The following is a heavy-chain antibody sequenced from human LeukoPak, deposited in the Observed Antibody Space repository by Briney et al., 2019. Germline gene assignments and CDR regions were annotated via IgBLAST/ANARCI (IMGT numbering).Heavy chain of an antibody. D-gene: IGHD3-10*01. J-gene: IGHJ2*01. V-gene: IGHV4-34*01. CDR1: GGSFSGYY. CDR3: ARRIYYGSESDWYFDL. CDR2: IKHSGST. Sequence: PSETLSLTCAVYGGSFSGYYWGWIRQPPGKGLEWIGEIKHSGSTNYNPSLKSRVTISVDTSKNQFSLKLSSVTAADTAVYYCARRIYYGSESDWYFDLWGRGTLVTVSS.